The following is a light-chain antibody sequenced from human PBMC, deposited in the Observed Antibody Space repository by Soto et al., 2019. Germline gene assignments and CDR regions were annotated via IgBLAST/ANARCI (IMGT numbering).Light chain of an antibody. CDR1: QSISSW. V-gene: IGKV1-5*03. CDR2: KES. Sequence: DIHMTQSPATLSASVGDTVTITCRASQSISSWLAWYQQKPGKAPKLLIYKESNLESGVPSRLSGSGSGTELTLTISRLQADDFATYYCQKFNSYSWTCGQGTKVDIK. J-gene: IGKJ1*01. CDR3: QKFNSYSWT.